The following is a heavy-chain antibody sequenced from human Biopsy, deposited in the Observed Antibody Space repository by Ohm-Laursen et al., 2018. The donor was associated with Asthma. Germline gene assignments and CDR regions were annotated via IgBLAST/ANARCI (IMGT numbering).Heavy chain of an antibody. CDR1: GDAMSTSGSY. CDR3: ARAVSSSSYWYFDL. CDR2: IYYSGGT. V-gene: IGHV4-39*02. Sequence: TLSLTWIVSGDAMSTSGSYWGWIRQSPGKGLEWIGSIYYSGGTYYNPSLESRVTISADTSKNHFSLKVTSVTAADTAVYYCARAVSSSSYWYFDLWGRGDLVTVSS. D-gene: IGHD6-6*01. J-gene: IGHJ2*01.